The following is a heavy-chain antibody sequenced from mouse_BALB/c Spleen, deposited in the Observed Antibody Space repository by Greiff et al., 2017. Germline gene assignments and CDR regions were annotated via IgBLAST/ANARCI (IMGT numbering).Heavy chain of an antibody. Sequence: EVQGVESGGGLVKPGGSLKLSCAASGFTFSSYAMSWVRQTPEKRLEWVATISSGGSYTYYPDSVKGRFTISRDNAKNTLYLQMSSLRSEDTAMYYCARDYRYDEYFDVWGAGTTVTVSS. CDR2: ISSGGSYT. CDR1: GFTFSSYA. CDR3: ARDYRYDEYFDV. V-gene: IGHV5-9-3*01. J-gene: IGHJ1*01. D-gene: IGHD2-14*01.